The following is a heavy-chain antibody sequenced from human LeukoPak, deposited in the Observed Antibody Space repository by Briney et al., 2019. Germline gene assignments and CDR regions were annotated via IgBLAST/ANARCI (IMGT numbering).Heavy chain of an antibody. CDR1: GFTVSSNY. CDR2: IYSGGST. CDR3: ASFGSSSSGANDY. V-gene: IGHV3-53*01. J-gene: IGHJ4*02. D-gene: IGHD6-6*01. Sequence: GGSLRLSCAASGFTVSSNYMSWVRQAPGKGLEWVSVIYSGGSTYYADSVKGRFTISRDNSKNTLYLQMNSLRAEDTAVYYCASFGSSSSGANDYWGQGTLVTVSS.